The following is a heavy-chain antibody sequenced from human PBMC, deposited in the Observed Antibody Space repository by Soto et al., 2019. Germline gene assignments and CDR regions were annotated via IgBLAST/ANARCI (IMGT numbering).Heavy chain of an antibody. CDR3: AKDGAIAAADYFFDY. J-gene: IGHJ4*02. CDR1: GFTFSNYA. V-gene: IGHV3-30*18. CDR2: IASDGKDK. Sequence: GGSLRLSCAASGFTFSNYAIHWFRQAPGKGLEWVAVIASDGKDKRYADSVKGRFTISRDNSKNTVYLQMNSLRGEDTAVYYCAKDGAIAAADYFFDYWGQGSLVTVSS. D-gene: IGHD6-13*01.